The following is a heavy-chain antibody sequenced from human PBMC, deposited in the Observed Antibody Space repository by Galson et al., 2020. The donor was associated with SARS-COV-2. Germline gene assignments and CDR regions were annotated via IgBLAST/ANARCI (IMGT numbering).Heavy chain of an antibody. V-gene: IGHV2-70*01. D-gene: IGHD3-16*01. Sequence: SGPTLEKPTQTLTLTCTFSGFSLSPSGMCVSWIRQPPGKALEWLALIDCDDDKYYSTSLKTRLTISKDTSKNQVVLTMTNMDPVDTATYYCGRIVWVWAIAYFYYCGMVVWVPGTTVTVSS. CDR3: GRIVWVWAIAYFYYCGMVV. J-gene: IGHJ6*02. CDR1: GFSLSPSGMC. CDR2: IDCDDDK.